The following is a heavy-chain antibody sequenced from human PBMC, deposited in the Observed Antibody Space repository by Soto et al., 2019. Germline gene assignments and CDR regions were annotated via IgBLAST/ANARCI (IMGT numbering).Heavy chain of an antibody. J-gene: IGHJ3*02. CDR1: GCTFSSYA. CDR2: IIPIFGTA. V-gene: IGHV1-69*06. CDR3: ARGDTAIYPRDAFDI. D-gene: IGHD5-18*01. Sequence: QVQLVQSGAEVKKPGSSVKFSCKASGCTFSSYAISWVRQAPGQGLEWMGGIIPIFGTANYAQKFQGRVTIHADKSTSTAYMELSSLRSEDTAVYYCARGDTAIYPRDAFDIWGQWTMVTVSS.